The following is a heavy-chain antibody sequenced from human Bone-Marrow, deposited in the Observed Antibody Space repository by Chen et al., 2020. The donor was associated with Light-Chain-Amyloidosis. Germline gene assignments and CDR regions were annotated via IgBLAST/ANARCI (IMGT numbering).Heavy chain of an antibody. J-gene: IGHJ4*02. CDR3: ARRRDGYNFDY. CDR1: GYTFPNYW. Sequence: EVQLEQSGPEVKKPGESLKISCKGSGYTFPNYWIGWVRQMPGKGLEWMGVIYPDDSDARYSPSFEGQVTISADKSITTAYLQWGSLMASDTAMYYCARRRDGYNFDYWGQGTLVTVSS. V-gene: IGHV5-51*01. D-gene: IGHD5-12*01. CDR2: IYPDDSDA.